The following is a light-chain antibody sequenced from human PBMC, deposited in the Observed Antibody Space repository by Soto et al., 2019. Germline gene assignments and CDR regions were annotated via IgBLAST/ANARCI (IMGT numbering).Light chain of an antibody. V-gene: IGLV2-14*01. J-gene: IGLJ1*01. CDR1: SSDVGGYNY. CDR3: SSYTSSNTRQIV. Sequence: QSVLAQSASLSGSPGQSITISCTGTSSDVGGYNYVSWYQQHPGKAPKLMIYDVSNRPSGVSNRFSGSKSGNTASLTISGLQAEDEADYYCSSYTSSNTRQIVFGTGTKVTVL. CDR2: DVS.